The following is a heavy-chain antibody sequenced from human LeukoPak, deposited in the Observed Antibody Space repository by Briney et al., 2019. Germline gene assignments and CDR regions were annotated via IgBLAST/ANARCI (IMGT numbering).Heavy chain of an antibody. J-gene: IGHJ4*02. CDR1: GFTFSDYY. D-gene: IGHD2-15*01. CDR3: ASSIRSGGSFDY. CDR2: ISGGST. V-gene: IGHV3-69-1*01. Sequence: GGSLRLSCAASGFTFSDYYMSWIRKAPGKGLEWVSSISGGSTYYADSVKGRFTISRDDAKNSLYLQMNSLRAEDTAVYYCASSIRSGGSFDYWGQGTLVTVSS.